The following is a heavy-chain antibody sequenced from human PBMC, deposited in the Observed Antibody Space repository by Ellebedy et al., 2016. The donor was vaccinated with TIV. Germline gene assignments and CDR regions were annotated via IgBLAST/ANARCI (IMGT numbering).Heavy chain of an antibody. CDR1: GFTFSSYA. V-gene: IGHV3-23*01. CDR2: ISGSGGST. CDR3: AKDGGSGWYNGEYFQH. D-gene: IGHD6-19*01. J-gene: IGHJ1*01. Sequence: GESLKISXAASGFTFSSYAMSWVRQAPGKGLEWVSAISGSGGSTYYADSVKGRFTISRDNSKNTLYLQMNSLRAEDTAVYYCAKDGGSGWYNGEYFQHWGQGTLVTVSS.